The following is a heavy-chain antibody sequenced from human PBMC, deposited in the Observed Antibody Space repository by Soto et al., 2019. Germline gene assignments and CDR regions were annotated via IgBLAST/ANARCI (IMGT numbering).Heavy chain of an antibody. V-gene: IGHV3-23*01. J-gene: IGHJ4*02. D-gene: IGHD6-13*01. Sequence: EVQLLESGGGLVQPGGSLRLSCAASGFTFSSYAMSWVRQAPGKGLEWVSAISGSGGSTYYADSVKGRFTISRDNSKNPLDLQMNSLRAEDTAVYYCATTLVLGPDYWGQGTLVTVSS. CDR3: ATTLVLGPDY. CDR1: GFTFSSYA. CDR2: ISGSGGST.